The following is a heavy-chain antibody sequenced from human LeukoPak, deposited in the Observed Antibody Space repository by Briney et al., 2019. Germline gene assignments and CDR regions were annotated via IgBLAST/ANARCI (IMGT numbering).Heavy chain of an antibody. CDR3: IKDLRLDLHLDTFEI. CDR2: ISWDSGNS. J-gene: IGHJ3*02. D-gene: IGHD1-7*01. Sequence: GKSLRLSCAASGFALDDYAMHWVRQAPGKGLECVSSISWDSGNSVYADSVKGRFTISRDNAKNSLYLQMNSLTPEDTALYYCIKDLRLDLHLDTFEIWGQGTMVTVSS. CDR1: GFALDDYA. V-gene: IGHV3-9*01.